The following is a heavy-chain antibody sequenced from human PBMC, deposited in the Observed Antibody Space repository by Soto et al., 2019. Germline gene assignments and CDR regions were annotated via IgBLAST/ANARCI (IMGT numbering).Heavy chain of an antibody. V-gene: IGHV4-59*01. CDR3: AKGDYSNSWNNGNYDY. D-gene: IGHD6-13*01. J-gene: IGHJ4*02. Sequence: SETLSLTCIVSVGSFSSFCWSWTRQPPGKGLEWIGYICYSDITNYNPSLKSRVTISVDTTKNQFSLKLGSVTAADTAVYYCAKGDYSNSWNNGNYDYWGQGALVTVYS. CDR2: ICYSDIT. CDR1: VGSFSSFC.